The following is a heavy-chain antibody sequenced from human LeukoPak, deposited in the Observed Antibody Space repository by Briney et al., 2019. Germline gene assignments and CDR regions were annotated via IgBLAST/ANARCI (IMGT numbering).Heavy chain of an antibody. D-gene: IGHD5-18*01. CDR2: IKQDGSEK. J-gene: IGHJ4*02. V-gene: IGHV3-7*03. CDR3: AKATRVDTAMVPFDY. CDR1: GFTFSTYW. Sequence: SGGSLRLSCAASGFTFSTYWMSWVRQAPGKGLEWVANIKQDGSEKYYLDSVKGRFTISRDNAKNSLYLQMNSLRAEDTAVYYCAKATRVDTAMVPFDYWGQGTLVTVSS.